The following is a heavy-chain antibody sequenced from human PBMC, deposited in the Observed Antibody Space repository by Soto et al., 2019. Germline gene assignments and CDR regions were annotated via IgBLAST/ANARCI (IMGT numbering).Heavy chain of an antibody. CDR3: ARDRGPDGIWTFDS. Sequence: EVLLLESGGDVVQPGGSLRLSCAASGFTLAKYTMGWVRQAPGKGLEWVAETYSTGGTEYADSVKGRFTIFRDNSKSSLFLQMNILGVGDTALYYCARDRGPDGIWTFDSWCQGTLVTVSS. J-gene: IGHJ4*02. CDR1: GFTLAKYT. CDR2: TYSTGGT. D-gene: IGHD3-9*01. V-gene: IGHV3-23*01.